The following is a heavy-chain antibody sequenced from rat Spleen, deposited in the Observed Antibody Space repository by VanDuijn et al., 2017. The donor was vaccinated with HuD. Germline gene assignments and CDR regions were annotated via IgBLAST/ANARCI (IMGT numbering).Heavy chain of an antibody. J-gene: IGHJ2*01. CDR1: GFSFRDYA. CDR2: IIYDGSRT. CDR3: AKVYTTVVTLFDY. V-gene: IGHV5-17*01. D-gene: IGHD1-1*01. Sequence: EVQLVESGGGLVQPGRSLKLSCAASGFSFRDYAMAWVRQAPKKGLEWVATIIYDGSRTYYRDSVKGRFTISRDNAKSTLYLKMDSLRSEDTATYYCAKVYTTVVTLFDYWGQGVMVTVSS.